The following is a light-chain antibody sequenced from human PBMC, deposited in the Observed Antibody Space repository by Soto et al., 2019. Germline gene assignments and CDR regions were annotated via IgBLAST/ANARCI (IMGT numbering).Light chain of an antibody. CDR3: QQYDTSPLT. J-gene: IGKJ4*01. Sequence: EIVLTQSPGTLSLSPGETATLSCRASQSVTSTYLAWYQQKPGQAPRLLIYAASSRATGIPDRFSGSGSGTDFTLSIRSLEPEAFAVYYCQQYDTSPLTFGGGTKVEIK. V-gene: IGKV3-20*01. CDR2: AAS. CDR1: QSVTSTY.